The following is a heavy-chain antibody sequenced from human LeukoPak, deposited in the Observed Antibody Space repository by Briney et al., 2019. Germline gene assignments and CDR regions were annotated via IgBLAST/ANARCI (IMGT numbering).Heavy chain of an antibody. V-gene: IGHV1-69*05. CDR2: IIPIFGTA. J-gene: IGHJ4*02. CDR1: GGTFSSYA. Sequence: GSSVKVSCKASGGTFSSYAISWVRQAPGQGLEWMGRIIPIFGTANYAQKFQGRVTITTDESTSTAYMELSSLRSEDTAVYYCARVGGDYYDSSGYRHWGQGTLVTVSS. D-gene: IGHD3-22*01. CDR3: ARVGGDYYDSSGYRH.